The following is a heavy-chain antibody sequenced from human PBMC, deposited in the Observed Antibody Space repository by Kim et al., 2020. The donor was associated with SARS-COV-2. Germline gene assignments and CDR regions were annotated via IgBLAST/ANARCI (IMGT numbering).Heavy chain of an antibody. CDR3: ARVQGPAMVRGSLVY. J-gene: IGHJ4*02. D-gene: IGHD3-10*01. Sequence: DSVKGRCTTSRDNAKNSLYLQMNSLRAEDTALYHCARVQGPAMVRGSLVYWGQGTLVTVSS. V-gene: IGHV3-20*01.